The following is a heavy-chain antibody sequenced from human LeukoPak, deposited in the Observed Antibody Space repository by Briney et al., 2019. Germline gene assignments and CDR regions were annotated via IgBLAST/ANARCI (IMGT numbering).Heavy chain of an antibody. CDR3: ARPGDHEAFAFDI. Sequence: SETLSLTCTVSGGSISSYYWSWIRQPPGKGLEWIGFIYYSGSTNYNPSLKSRVTISVDTSKNHFSLKLSSVTAADTAVYYCARPGDHEAFAFDIWGQGTMVTVSS. CDR2: IYYSGST. CDR1: GGSISSYY. D-gene: IGHD7-27*01. J-gene: IGHJ3*02. V-gene: IGHV4-59*01.